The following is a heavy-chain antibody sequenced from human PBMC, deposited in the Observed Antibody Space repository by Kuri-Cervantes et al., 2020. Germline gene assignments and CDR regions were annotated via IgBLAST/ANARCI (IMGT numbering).Heavy chain of an antibody. Sequence: SETLSLTCTVSGGSISSYYWSWIRQPPGKGLEWIGSIYYSGSTYYNPSLKSRVTISVDTSKNQFSLKLSSVTAADTAVYYCARGGKSITGSTGYFDYWGQGTLVTVSS. CDR2: IYYSGST. CDR3: ARGGKSITGSTGYFDY. D-gene: IGHD1-7*01. CDR1: GGSISSYY. V-gene: IGHV4-59*01. J-gene: IGHJ4*02.